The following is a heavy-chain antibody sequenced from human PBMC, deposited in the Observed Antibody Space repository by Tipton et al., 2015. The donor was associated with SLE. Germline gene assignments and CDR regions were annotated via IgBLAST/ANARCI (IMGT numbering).Heavy chain of an antibody. CDR2: VSGDSGST. CDR1: GFTFSSYA. CDR3: ARESDFWSGYKNWFDS. D-gene: IGHD3-3*01. J-gene: IGHJ5*01. Sequence: SLRLSCAASGFTFSSYAITWVRQAPGKGLEWISGVSGDSGSTYYADSVKGRFTISRDNSKNTLYLQMNSLRVEDTAMYFCARESDFWSGYKNWFDSWGQGTLVTVAS. V-gene: IGHV3-23*01.